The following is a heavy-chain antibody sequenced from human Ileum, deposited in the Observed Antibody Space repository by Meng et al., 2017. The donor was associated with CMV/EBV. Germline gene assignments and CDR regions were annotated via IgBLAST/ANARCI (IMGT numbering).Heavy chain of an antibody. D-gene: IGHD1-1*01. CDR2: INSDGSST. CDR3: AAPRYPLNGYFDY. Sequence: SLKIPCAASGRTFSSYWMHWVRQAPGKGLGWVSRINSDGSSTSYADSMKGRFTLSRDNAKNTLYLQMYSLSAEDTAVYCCAAPRYPLNGYFDYWGQGTMVTVSS. CDR1: GRTFSSYW. V-gene: IGHV3-74*01. J-gene: IGHJ4*01.